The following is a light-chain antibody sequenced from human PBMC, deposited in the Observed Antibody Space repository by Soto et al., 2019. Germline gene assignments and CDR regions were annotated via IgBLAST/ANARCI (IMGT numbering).Light chain of an antibody. V-gene: IGLV1-40*01. J-gene: IGLJ2*01. CDR1: SSNIGAGYD. CDR3: QSYDSGPSSPV. CDR2: GNR. Sequence: QSVLTQPPSVSGAPGQRVTISCTGSSSNIGAGYDVHWYQQLPGTAPKLLIYGNRSRPSWVPDPFSGSKSGTAASLAITGLQAEDEADYYCQSYDSGPSSPVFGGGTKLTVL.